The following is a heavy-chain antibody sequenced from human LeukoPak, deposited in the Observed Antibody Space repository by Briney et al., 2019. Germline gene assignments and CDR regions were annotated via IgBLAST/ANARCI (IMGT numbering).Heavy chain of an antibody. CDR1: AYPISSGHY. J-gene: IGHJ3*02. CDR3: ARVSGSGTALDAFDI. CDR2: MYHSGST. D-gene: IGHD1-1*01. V-gene: IGHV4-38-2*01. Sequence: SETPSLTCAVSAYPISSGHYWGWIRQPPGKGLEWIGSMYHSGSTYFDPSLKSRVTISVDTPKNQFSLTLSSVTAADTAVYFCARVSGSGTALDAFDIWGQGTMVIVSS.